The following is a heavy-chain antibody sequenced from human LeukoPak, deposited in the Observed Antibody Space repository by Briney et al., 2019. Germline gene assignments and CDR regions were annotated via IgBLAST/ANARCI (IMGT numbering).Heavy chain of an antibody. CDR1: GFTFSSYW. CDR2: IKEDGRDK. Sequence: GGSLRLSCAASGFTFSSYWMAWVRQAPGKGLEWVANIKEDGRDKYYVDYVKGRFTISRDNAKNSLYLQMNSLRAEDTAVYYCARDTGYNTFDYWSQGTLVTVSS. J-gene: IGHJ4*02. V-gene: IGHV3-7*05. D-gene: IGHD5-24*01. CDR3: ARDTGYNTFDY.